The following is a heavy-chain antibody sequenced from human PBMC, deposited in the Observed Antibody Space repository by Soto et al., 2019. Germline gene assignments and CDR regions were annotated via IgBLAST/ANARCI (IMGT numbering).Heavy chain of an antibody. Sequence: SLRLSCAASGFTFSSYGMHWVRQAPGKGLEWVAVISYDGSNKYYADSVKGRFTISRDNSKNTLYLQMNSLRAEDTAVYYCAKGSLTPSRYCSSTSCYPNYYYGMDVWGQGTTVTVSS. V-gene: IGHV3-30*18. CDR2: ISYDGSNK. CDR1: GFTFSSYG. CDR3: AKGSLTPSRYCSSTSCYPNYYYGMDV. D-gene: IGHD2-2*01. J-gene: IGHJ6*02.